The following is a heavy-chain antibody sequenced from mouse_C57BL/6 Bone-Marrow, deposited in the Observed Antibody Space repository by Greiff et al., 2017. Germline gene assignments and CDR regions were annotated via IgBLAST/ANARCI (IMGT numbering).Heavy chain of an antibody. CDR2: IYPGSGNT. J-gene: IGHJ2*01. CDR1: GYSFTSYY. Sequence: QVQLQQSGPELVKPGASVKISCKASGYSFTSYYIHWVKQRPGQGLEWIGWIYPGSGNTKYNEKFKGKATLTADTSSSTAYMQLSSLTSEDSAVYYCAREGYGYELYYFDYWGQGTTLTVSS. CDR3: AREGYGYELYYFDY. V-gene: IGHV1-66*01. D-gene: IGHD2-2*01.